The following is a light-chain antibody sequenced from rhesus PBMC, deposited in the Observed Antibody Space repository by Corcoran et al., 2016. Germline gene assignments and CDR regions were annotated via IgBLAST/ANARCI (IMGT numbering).Light chain of an antibody. V-gene: IGLV2-32*02. CDR2: EVS. J-gene: IGLJ1*01. CDR3: SSYAGSNTCI. CDR1: RSDIGGYNY. Sequence: QAALTQPRSVSASPGRSVTNSCTRTRSDIGGYNYFSWDQQPPGTAPKLMIYEVSKRPSGVSDRFSGSKSGNTASLTISGLQAEDEADYYCSSYAGSNTCIFGAGTRLTVL.